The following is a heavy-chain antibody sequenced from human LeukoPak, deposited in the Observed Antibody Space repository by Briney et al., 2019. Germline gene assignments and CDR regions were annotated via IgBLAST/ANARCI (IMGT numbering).Heavy chain of an antibody. J-gene: IGHJ4*02. Sequence: SETLSLTCTVSGGSISSYYWSWIRQPAGKGLEWIGRIYTSGSTNYNPSLKSRVTMSVDTSKNQFSLKLSSVTAADTAAYYCARDTSPHSSSWFLGRWGQGTLVTVSS. D-gene: IGHD6-13*01. CDR3: ARDTSPHSSSWFLGR. CDR2: IYTSGST. CDR1: GGSISSYY. V-gene: IGHV4-4*07.